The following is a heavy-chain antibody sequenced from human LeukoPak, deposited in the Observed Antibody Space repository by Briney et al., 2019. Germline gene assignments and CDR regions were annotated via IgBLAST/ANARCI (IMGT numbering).Heavy chain of an antibody. CDR1: GFTVSSNY. CDR2: IYSGGST. D-gene: IGHD5-18*01. Sequence: GGSLRLSCAASGFTVSSNYMSWVRQAPGKGLEWVSVIYSGGSTYYADSVKGRFTISRDNSRNTLYLQMNSLRAEDTAVYYCAKDGGFSYGYVPWFDPWGQGTLVTVSS. CDR3: AKDGGFSYGYVPWFDP. V-gene: IGHV3-53*01. J-gene: IGHJ5*02.